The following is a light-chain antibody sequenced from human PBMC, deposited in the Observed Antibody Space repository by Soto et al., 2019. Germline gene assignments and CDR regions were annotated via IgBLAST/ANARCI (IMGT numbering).Light chain of an antibody. Sequence: DIQMTQSPSTLSASVGDRVTITCRASQTISSWLAWYQQKPGMAPKLLIYKASTLQSGVPSRFSSSGTGTEFTLTISSLQPDDFASYYCQQYSRCSAFGQGTKVDIK. V-gene: IGKV1-5*03. CDR2: KAS. CDR3: QQYSRCSA. CDR1: QTISSW. J-gene: IGKJ1*01.